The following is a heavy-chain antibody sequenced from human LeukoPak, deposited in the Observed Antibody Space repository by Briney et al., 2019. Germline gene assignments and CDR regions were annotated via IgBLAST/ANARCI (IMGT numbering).Heavy chain of an antibody. CDR3: ARAREQWLVLSGDFDY. J-gene: IGHJ4*02. D-gene: IGHD6-19*01. CDR1: GGTFSSYA. V-gene: IGHV1-69*13. CDR2: IIPIFGTA. Sequence: WASVKVSCKASGGTFSSYAISWVRQAPGQGLEWMGGIIPIFGTANYAQKFQGRVTITADESTSTAYMELSSLRSEDTAVYYCARAREQWLVLSGDFDYWGQGTLVTVSS.